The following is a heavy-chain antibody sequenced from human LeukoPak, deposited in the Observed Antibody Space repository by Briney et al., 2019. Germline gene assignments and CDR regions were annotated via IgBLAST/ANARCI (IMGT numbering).Heavy chain of an antibody. V-gene: IGHV1-24*01. CDR1: GYTLTELS. CDR3: ATLRETYYYDSSGRKGFDY. J-gene: IGHJ4*02. Sequence: ASVKVSCKVSGYTLTELSMHWVRQAPGKGLEWMGGFDPEDGETIYARKFQGRVTMTEDTSTDTAYMELSSLRSEDTAVYYCATLRETYYYDSSGRKGFDYWGQGTLVTVSS. D-gene: IGHD3-22*01. CDR2: FDPEDGET.